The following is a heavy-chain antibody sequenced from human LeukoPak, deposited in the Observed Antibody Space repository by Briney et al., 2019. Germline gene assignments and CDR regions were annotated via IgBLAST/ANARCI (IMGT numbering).Heavy chain of an antibody. V-gene: IGHV3-30*02. CDR2: IRSGGSNK. J-gene: IGHJ4*02. Sequence: GGSLRLSCAASGLTFSNYGMHWVRQAPGKGLEWVAFIRSGGSNKYYADSVKGRFTISRDNSKNTLYLQMNSLRAEDTAVYYCAKDLSQYRLRLGPKVDYWGQGTLVTVSS. D-gene: IGHD2-2*01. CDR1: GLTFSNYG. CDR3: AKDLSQYRLRLGPKVDY.